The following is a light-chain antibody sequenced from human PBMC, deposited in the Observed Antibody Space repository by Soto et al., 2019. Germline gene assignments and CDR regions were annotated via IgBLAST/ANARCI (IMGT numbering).Light chain of an antibody. CDR1: SSNIGAGYD. V-gene: IGLV1-40*01. CDR2: GNT. Sequence: QSVLTQPPSVSGAPGQRVTFSCTGSSSNIGAGYDVHWYQHLPGSAPKLLIYGNTNRPSGVPDRFSGSKSGTSASLAITGLQAEDEGDYYCHSYDTSLSGSAVFGGGTKLTVL. CDR3: HSYDTSLSGSAV. J-gene: IGLJ2*01.